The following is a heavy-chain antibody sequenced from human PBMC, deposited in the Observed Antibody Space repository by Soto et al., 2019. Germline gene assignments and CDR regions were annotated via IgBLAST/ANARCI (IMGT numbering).Heavy chain of an antibody. J-gene: IGHJ6*02. CDR2: TYYRSRWYN. D-gene: IGHD3-16*02. V-gene: IGHV6-1*01. Sequence: SQTLSLTCAISGDSVSGNSAAWNWIRQSPSRGLEWLGRTYYRSRWYNDYAVSVKSRITVTPDTSKNQFSLHLNSVTPEDTAVYYCASLLPWGSYRRMFGMDVWGQGTTVTVSS. CDR1: GDSVSGNSAA. CDR3: ASLLPWGSYRRMFGMDV.